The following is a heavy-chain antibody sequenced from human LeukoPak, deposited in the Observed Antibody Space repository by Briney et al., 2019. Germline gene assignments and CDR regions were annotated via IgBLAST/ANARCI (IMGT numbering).Heavy chain of an antibody. CDR1: GASINGFF. J-gene: IGHJ6*02. CDR3: ARDRRGSFYTFDL. D-gene: IGHD1-26*01. Sequence: SETLSLTCSVSGASINGFFWNWVRQTPEKGLEWIGYVSHRGATTSNPTLKSRVSITIDTSKSQVSLTMTSVTAADSALYYCARDRRGSFYTFDLWGPGTTVSVS. CDR2: VSHRGAT. V-gene: IGHV4-59*01.